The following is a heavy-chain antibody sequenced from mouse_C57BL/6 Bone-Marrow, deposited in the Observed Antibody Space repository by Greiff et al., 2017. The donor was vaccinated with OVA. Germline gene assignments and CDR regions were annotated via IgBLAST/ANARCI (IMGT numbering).Heavy chain of an antibody. V-gene: IGHV1-61*01. CDR2: IYPSDSET. CDR1: GYTFTSYW. Sequence: VQLQQPGAELVRPGSSVKLSCKASGYTFTSYWMDWVKQRPGQGLEWIGNIYPSDSETHYNQKFKDKATLTVDKSSSTAYMQLSSLTSEDSAVYYCARGIYYDSYWYFDVWGTGTTVTVSS. CDR3: ARGIYYDSYWYFDV. D-gene: IGHD2-4*01. J-gene: IGHJ1*03.